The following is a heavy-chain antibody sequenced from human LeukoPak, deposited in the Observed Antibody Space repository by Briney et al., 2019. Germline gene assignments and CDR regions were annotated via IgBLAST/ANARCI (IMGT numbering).Heavy chain of an antibody. CDR3: TGHRVYDYSNYGLDY. CDR1: GFTFSSYW. Sequence: GGSLRLSCAASGFTFSSYWMHWVRQAPGKGLVWVSRINTDGSSTSYADSVKGRFTISRDNAKNTLYLQMNSLRAEDTAVYYCTGHRVYDYSNYGLDYWGQGTLVTVSS. J-gene: IGHJ4*02. V-gene: IGHV3-74*01. D-gene: IGHD4-11*01. CDR2: INTDGSST.